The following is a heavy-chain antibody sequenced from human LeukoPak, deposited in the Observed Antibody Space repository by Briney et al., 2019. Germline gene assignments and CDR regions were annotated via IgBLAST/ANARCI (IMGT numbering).Heavy chain of an antibody. Sequence: SQTLSLTCAVSGGSISSGGYSWSWIGQPAGKGLEWIGRIYTSGSTNYNPSLKSRVTMSVDTSKNQFSLKLSSVTAADTAVYYCAREQYTYYYDSSGYSWDYWGQGTLVTVSS. CDR3: AREQYTYYYDSSGYSWDY. V-gene: IGHV4-61*02. D-gene: IGHD3-22*01. CDR2: IYTSGST. J-gene: IGHJ4*02. CDR1: GGSISSGGYS.